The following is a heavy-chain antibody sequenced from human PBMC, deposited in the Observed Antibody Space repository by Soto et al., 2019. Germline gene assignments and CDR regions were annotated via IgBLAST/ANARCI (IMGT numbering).Heavy chain of an antibody. Sequence: QVQLQQWGAGLLKPSETLSLTCAVYGGSFSGYYWSWIRQPPGKGLEWIGEINHSGSTNYNPSLKSRATIPXXTXKXXLALKLSSVTAADTAVYYCARAIPPDIAAAGKFDYWGQGTLVTVSS. D-gene: IGHD6-13*01. CDR1: GGSFSGYY. J-gene: IGHJ4*02. CDR3: ARAIPPDIAAAGKFDY. V-gene: IGHV4-34*01. CDR2: INHSGST.